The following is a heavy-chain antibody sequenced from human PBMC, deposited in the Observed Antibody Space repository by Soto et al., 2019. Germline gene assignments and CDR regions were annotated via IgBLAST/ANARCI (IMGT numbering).Heavy chain of an antibody. CDR1: GFIFENFG. J-gene: IGHJ5*02. V-gene: IGHV3-23*01. CDR3: AKNQGVELVPLATVDWFDP. D-gene: IGHD1-26*01. Sequence: GGSLRLSCAASGFIFENFGMSWVRQAPGKGLEWISSISGSGSNKYYADSVKGRFTISRDNSKSTVYLELNNLSAEDTAVYHCAKNQGVELVPLATVDWFDPWGQGSVVTVSS. CDR2: ISGSGSNK.